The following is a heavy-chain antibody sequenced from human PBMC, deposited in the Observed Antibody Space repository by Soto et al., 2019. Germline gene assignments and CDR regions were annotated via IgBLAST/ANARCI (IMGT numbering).Heavy chain of an antibody. V-gene: IGHV1-8*01. CDR1: GYNISSYD. J-gene: IGHJ4*02. CDR3: ARGRFLEWSIFDY. Sequence: GASVKVSCKASGYNISSYDITWVRQAAGQGLEWMGWMDPNRGHSDSVQNFRGRVTMTTNISASTAYMELSGLRSDDTGVYYCARGRFLEWSIFDYWGQGTLVTAPQ. CDR2: MDPNRGHS. D-gene: IGHD3-3*01.